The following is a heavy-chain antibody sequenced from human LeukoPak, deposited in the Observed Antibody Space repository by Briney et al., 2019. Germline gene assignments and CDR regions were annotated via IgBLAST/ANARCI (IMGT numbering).Heavy chain of an antibody. V-gene: IGHV3-33*01. CDR3: ARDAPDAFTMIVVAPLDI. J-gene: IGHJ3*02. CDR2: IWYDGSNK. Sequence: GGSLRLSCAASGFTFSSYGMHWVRQAPGKGLEWVAVIWYDGSNKYYADSVKGRFTISRDNSKNTLYLQMNSLRAEDTAVYYCARDAPDAFTMIVVAPLDIWGQGTMVTVSS. CDR1: GFTFSSYG. D-gene: IGHD3-22*01.